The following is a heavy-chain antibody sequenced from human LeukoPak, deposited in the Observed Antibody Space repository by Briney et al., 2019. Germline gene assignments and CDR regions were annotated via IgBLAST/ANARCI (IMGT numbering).Heavy chain of an antibody. Sequence: ASVKVSFKASGYTFTVYYTHWVRQAPGQGLEWMGWINPKSGGTNYAQKFQGRVTITRDTSITTAYMELSRLRFDDTAVYYCATKKTPLYCGGDCYSGLGWFDPWGQGTLVTVS. J-gene: IGHJ5*02. CDR3: ATKKTPLYCGGDCYSGLGWFDP. D-gene: IGHD2-21*02. V-gene: IGHV1-2*02. CDR2: INPKSGGT. CDR1: GYTFTVYY.